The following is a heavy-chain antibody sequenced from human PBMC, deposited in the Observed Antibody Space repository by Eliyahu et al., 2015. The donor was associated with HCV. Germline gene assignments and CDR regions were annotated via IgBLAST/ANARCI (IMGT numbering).Heavy chain of an antibody. J-gene: IGHJ4*02. CDR1: GFTFSSYE. CDR3: ARENYDILTGYYSYDY. V-gene: IGHV3-48*03. CDR2: ISSSGSTT. Sequence: EVQLVESGGGLVQPGGSLRLSCAASGFTFSSYEMNWVRQAPGKGLEWVSYISSSGSTTYYAASVKGRFTISRDNAKNSLYLQMNSLRAEDTAVYYCARENYDILTGYYSYDYWGQGTLVTVSS. D-gene: IGHD3-9*01.